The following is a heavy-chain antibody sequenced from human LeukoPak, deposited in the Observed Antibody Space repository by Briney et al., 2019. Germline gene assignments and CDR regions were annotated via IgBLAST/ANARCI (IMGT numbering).Heavy chain of an antibody. CDR3: ARNRGYSSSSYFDY. J-gene: IGHJ4*02. V-gene: IGHV3-23*01. Sequence: GGSLRLSCAASGFTFSNAWMSWVRQAAGKGLECVSTISGSGGGTDYADSVKGRFTISRDNSRNTLFLQMNSLRAEDTAVYYCARNRGYSSSSYFDYRGQGTLVTVSS. CDR2: ISGSGGGT. CDR1: GFTFSNAW. D-gene: IGHD6-13*01.